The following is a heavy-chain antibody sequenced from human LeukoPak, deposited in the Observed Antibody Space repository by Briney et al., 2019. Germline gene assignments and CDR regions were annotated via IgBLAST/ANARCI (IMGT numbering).Heavy chain of an antibody. J-gene: IGHJ4*02. CDR2: ISSSGSTI. V-gene: IGHV3-11*01. CDR3: ARTGQYCSGGTCYSGQFDF. D-gene: IGHD2-15*01. Sequence: TGGSLRLSCAASGFTFSDYYMSWIRQAPGKGLEWVSYISSSGSTIYYADSVKGRFTISRDNAKNSLYLQMNSLRAEDTAVYYCARTGQYCSGGTCYSGQFDFWGQGTLVTVSS. CDR1: GFTFSDYY.